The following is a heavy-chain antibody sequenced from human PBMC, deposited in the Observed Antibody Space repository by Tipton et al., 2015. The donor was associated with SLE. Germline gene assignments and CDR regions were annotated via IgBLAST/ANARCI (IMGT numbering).Heavy chain of an antibody. V-gene: IGHV4-39*07. D-gene: IGHD3-22*01. J-gene: IGHJ3*02. CDR2: INHSGST. CDR1: GGSISSSSYY. Sequence: LRLSCTVSGGSISSSSYYWGWIRQPPGKGLEWIGEINHSGSTNYNPSLKSRVTISVDTSKNQFSLKLSSVAAADTAVYYCARDGASYDTGAFDIWGQGTMVTVSS. CDR3: ARDGASYDTGAFDI.